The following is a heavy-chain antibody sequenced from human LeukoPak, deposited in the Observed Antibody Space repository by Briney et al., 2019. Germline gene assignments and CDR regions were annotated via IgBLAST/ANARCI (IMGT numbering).Heavy chain of an antibody. Sequence: PSETLSLTCTVSGGSISSYYWSWIRQPPGKGLEWIGYIYYSGSTNYNPSLKSRVTILVDTSKNQFSLKLSSVTAADTAVYYCARKGIAWDAFDIWGQGTMVTVSS. CDR3: ARKGIAWDAFDI. J-gene: IGHJ3*02. V-gene: IGHV4-59*01. CDR2: IYYSGST. CDR1: GGSISSYY. D-gene: IGHD6-13*01.